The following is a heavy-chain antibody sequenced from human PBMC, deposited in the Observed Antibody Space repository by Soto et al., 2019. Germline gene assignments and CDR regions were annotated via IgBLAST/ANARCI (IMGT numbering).Heavy chain of an antibody. CDR3: AREGPAPYYYYGMDV. V-gene: IGHV1-18*01. Sequence: QVQLVQSGGEVKKPGASVKVSCKTSGYSFTTYGIIWVRQAPGQGLEWMGWISAYNGNTTYAQKLQDRVTMTTDTSTSTAYMELRSLRSDDTAVYYCAREGPAPYYYYGMDVWGQGSTVTVSS. CDR2: ISAYNGNT. J-gene: IGHJ6*02. CDR1: GYSFTTYG.